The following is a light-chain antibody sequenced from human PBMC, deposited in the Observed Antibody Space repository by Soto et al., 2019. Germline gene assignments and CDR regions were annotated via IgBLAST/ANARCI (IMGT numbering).Light chain of an antibody. J-gene: IGKJ4*01. V-gene: IGKV3-11*01. CDR1: QSVSSY. CDR2: DAS. CDR3: QQRSNWPPLLS. Sequence: EIVLTQSPATPSLSPGERATHSCRASQSVSSYLAWYQQKPGQAPRLLIYDASNRATGIPARFSGSGSGTDFTLTISSLEPEDFAVYYCQQRSNWPPLLSFGGGTKVEIK.